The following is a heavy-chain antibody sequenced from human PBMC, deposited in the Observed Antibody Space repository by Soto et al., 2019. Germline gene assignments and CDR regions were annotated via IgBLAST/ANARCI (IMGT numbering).Heavy chain of an antibody. V-gene: IGHV4-61*01. D-gene: IGHD3-22*01. CDR1: GGSVSSGSYY. Sequence: PSETLSLTCTVSGGSVSSGSYYWSWIRQPPGKGLEWIGYIYYSGSTNYNPSLKSRVTISVDTSKNQFSLKLSSVTAADTAVYYCARDHRGGEYYYDSSGYQNYYYYYYGMDVWGQGTTVTVSS. CDR2: IYYSGST. CDR3: ARDHRGGEYYYDSSGYQNYYYYYYGMDV. J-gene: IGHJ6*02.